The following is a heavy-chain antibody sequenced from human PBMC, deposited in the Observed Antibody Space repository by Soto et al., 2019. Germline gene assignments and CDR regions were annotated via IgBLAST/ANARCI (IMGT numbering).Heavy chain of an antibody. Sequence: NPSETLSLTCAVYGGSFSGYYWSWIRQPPGKGLEWIGEINHSGSTNYNPSLKSRVTISVDTSKNQFSLKLSSVTAADTAVYYCARGVQARRYFQHWGQGTLVTVSS. CDR1: GGSFSGYY. V-gene: IGHV4-34*01. D-gene: IGHD5-12*01. CDR3: ARGVQARRYFQH. J-gene: IGHJ1*01. CDR2: INHSGST.